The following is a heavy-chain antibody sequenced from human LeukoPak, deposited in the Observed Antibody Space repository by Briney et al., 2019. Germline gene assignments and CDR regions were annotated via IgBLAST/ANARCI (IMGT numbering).Heavy chain of an antibody. D-gene: IGHD6-19*01. CDR3: ANYGLSSSGHYYFNS. CDR1: GFTFSTYW. V-gene: IGHV3-7*01. J-gene: IGHJ4*02. Sequence: PGGSLRLSCAASGFTFSTYWMSWVRQAPGKGLEWVANIKQDGSEKNYVDAVKGRFTISRDNAKNSLYLQMNNLRDEDTAVYYCANYGLSSSGHYYFNSWGQGILVTVS. CDR2: IKQDGSEK.